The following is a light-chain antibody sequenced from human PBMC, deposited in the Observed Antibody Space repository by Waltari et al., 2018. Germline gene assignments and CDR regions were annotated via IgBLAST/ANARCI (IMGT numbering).Light chain of an antibody. CDR1: RSNIGTNY. V-gene: IGLV1-51*02. Sequence: QSVLTQPPSVSAAPGQKVSISCSGSRSNIGTNYVSWYQQLPGTAPKLLIYETYSRPSGIPGRFSGSRSGTSATLDITGLQTGDEADYYCGTWDAYLNAGIFGGGTKVTVL. J-gene: IGLJ2*01. CDR3: GTWDAYLNAGI. CDR2: ETY.